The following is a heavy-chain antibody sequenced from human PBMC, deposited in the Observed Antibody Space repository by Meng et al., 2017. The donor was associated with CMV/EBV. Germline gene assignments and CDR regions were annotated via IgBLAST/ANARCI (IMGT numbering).Heavy chain of an antibody. CDR2: IYYSGST. CDR1: GGSVSSGSYY. D-gene: IGHD6-13*01. V-gene: IGHV4-61*01. J-gene: IGHJ6*02. Sequence: ETLSLTCTVSGGSVSSGSYYWSGSRQPPGKGLEWIGYIYYSGSTNYNPSLKSRVTISVDTSKNQFSLKLSSVTAADTAVYYCARDSQTPGIAAVGPVDYYYGMDVWGQGTTVTVSS. CDR3: ARDSQTPGIAAVGPVDYYYGMDV.